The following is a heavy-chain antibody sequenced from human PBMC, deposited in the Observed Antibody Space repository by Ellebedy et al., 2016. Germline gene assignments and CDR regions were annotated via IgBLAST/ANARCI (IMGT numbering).Heavy chain of an antibody. J-gene: IGHJ4*02. CDR3: ARWPPRY. CDR1: GGSFSGYY. CDR2: INHSGST. Sequence: SETLSLTXGVSGGSFSGYYWTWIRQPPGKGLEWIGEINHSGSTHYNPSLKSRVTISVDTSKNQFSLKLSSVTAADTAVYYCARWPPRYWGQGTLVTVSS. V-gene: IGHV4-34*01. D-gene: IGHD5-12*01.